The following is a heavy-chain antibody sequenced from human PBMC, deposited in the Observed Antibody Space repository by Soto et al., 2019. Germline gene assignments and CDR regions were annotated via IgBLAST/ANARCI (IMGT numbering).Heavy chain of an antibody. V-gene: IGHV1-69*13. CDR2: IIPIFGTL. CDR3: ARAGSDSAKYFYYGMDV. CDR1: GDAFGNHA. D-gene: IGHD6-25*01. J-gene: IGHJ6*02. Sequence: GASVKVSCKTSGDAFGNHAISWVRQAPGHGLEWMGGIIPIFGTLNYAQKFQDGLTITADESATTAYMKLDSLRPDDSAMYYCARAGSDSAKYFYYGMDVWGRGTAVTVSS.